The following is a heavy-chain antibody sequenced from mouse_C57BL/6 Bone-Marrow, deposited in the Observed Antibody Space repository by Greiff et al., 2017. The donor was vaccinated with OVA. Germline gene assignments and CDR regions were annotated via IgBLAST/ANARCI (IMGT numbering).Heavy chain of an antibody. J-gene: IGHJ4*01. CDR3: AGVLNWDSYAMDY. Sequence: VKLQESGPGLVKPSQSLFLTCSITGFPITSGYYWIWIRQSPGKPLEWMGYITHSGETFYNPSLQSPISITRETSKNQFFLQLNSVTTEDTAMYYCAGVLNWDSYAMDYWGQGTSVTVSS. D-gene: IGHD4-1*01. V-gene: IGHV12-3*01. CDR1: GFPITSGYY. CDR2: ITHSGET.